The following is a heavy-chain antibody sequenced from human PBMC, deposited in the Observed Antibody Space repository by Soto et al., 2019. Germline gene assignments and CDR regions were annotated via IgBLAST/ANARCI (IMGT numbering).Heavy chain of an antibody. CDR1: GFTFSSYG. D-gene: IGHD6-13*01. V-gene: IGHV3-30*18. J-gene: IGHJ5*02. Sequence: PGGSLRLSCAASGFTFSSYGMHWVRQAPGKGLEWEAVISYDGSNKYYADSVKGRFTISRDNSKNTLYLQMNSLRAEDTAVYYCAKGPIAGNWFDPWGQGTLVTVSS. CDR3: AKGPIAGNWFDP. CDR2: ISYDGSNK.